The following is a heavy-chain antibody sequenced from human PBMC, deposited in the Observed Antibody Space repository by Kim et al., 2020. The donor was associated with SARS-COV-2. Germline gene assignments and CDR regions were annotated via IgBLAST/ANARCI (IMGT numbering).Heavy chain of an antibody. CDR1: GFTFSSYS. V-gene: IGHV3-21*01. CDR3: ARAHDYGDFARSYNWFDP. J-gene: IGHJ5*02. Sequence: GGSLRLSCAASGFTFSSYSMNWVRQAPGKGLEWVSSISSSSSYIYYADSVKGRFTISRDNAKNSLYLQMNSLRAEDTALYYCARAHDYGDFARSYNWFDPWGQGTLVTVSS. D-gene: IGHD4-17*01. CDR2: ISSSSSYI.